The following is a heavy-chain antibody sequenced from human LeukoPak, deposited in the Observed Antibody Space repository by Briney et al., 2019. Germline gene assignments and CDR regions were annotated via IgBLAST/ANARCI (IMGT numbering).Heavy chain of an antibody. D-gene: IGHD3-22*01. V-gene: IGHV3-30*18. J-gene: IGHJ4*02. CDR3: AKDDYYDTSGYRD. Sequence: GRSLRLSCAASGFTFSSYGMHWVRQAPGKGLEWVAVISYDVGKKYYADSVKGRFTISRGNSKNTLYLQMNSLRAEDTAVYYCAKDDYYDTSGYRDWGQGTLVTVSS. CDR1: GFTFSSYG. CDR2: ISYDVGKK.